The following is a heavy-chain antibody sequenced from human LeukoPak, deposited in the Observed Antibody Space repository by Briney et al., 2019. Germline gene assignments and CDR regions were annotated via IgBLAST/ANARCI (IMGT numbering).Heavy chain of an antibody. V-gene: IGHV3-23*01. D-gene: IGHD3-3*01. J-gene: IGHJ4*02. CDR1: GFTFSSYA. Sequence: GGSLRLSCAASGFTFSSYAMSWVRQAPGKGLEWVSAISGSGGSTYYADSVKGRFTISRDNSKNTLYLKMNSLRAEDTAVYYCAKDYDFWSAVPYYFDYWGQGTLVTVSS. CDR3: AKDYDFWSAVPYYFDY. CDR2: ISGSGGST.